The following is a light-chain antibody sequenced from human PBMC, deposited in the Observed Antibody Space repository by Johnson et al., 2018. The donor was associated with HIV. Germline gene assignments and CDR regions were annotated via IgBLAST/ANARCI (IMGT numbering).Light chain of an antibody. V-gene: IGLV1-51*02. CDR2: ENN. CDR1: SSNIGNNY. CDR3: GTWDSSLSAV. Sequence: QSVLSQPPSVYAAPGQKVTISCSGSSSNIGNNYVSWYKQLPGTAPKLLIYENNKRPSGIPDRFSGSKSGTSATLGITGLQTGDEADYYCGTWDSSLSAVFGTGTKVTVL. J-gene: IGLJ1*01.